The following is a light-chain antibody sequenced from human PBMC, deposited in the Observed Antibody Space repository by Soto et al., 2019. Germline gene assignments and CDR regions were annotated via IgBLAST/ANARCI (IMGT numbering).Light chain of an antibody. J-gene: IGLJ2*01. CDR2: YND. CDR1: TSNIGSNY. V-gene: IGLV1-51*01. CDR3: GTWDDSLSAVV. Sequence: QSVLTQPPSVSGASRQKVIISCSGSTSNIGSNYVFWYQQLQGTAPKLLIYYNDERPSGIPDRFSGSKSGTSATLGITGLQTGDEADYYCGTWDDSLSAVVFGGGTKLTVL.